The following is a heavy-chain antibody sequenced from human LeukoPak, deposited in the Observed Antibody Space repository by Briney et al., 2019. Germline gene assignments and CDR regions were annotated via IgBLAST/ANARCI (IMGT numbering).Heavy chain of an antibody. Sequence: SETLSLTCTVSGGSISACYWTWIRQPPGKGLEWIGCIHHTGSTDHNPSLKSRVTISVDTSKNHFSLKLSSVTAADTAVYYCASDYGSGGYYFAWGQGTLVTVSS. V-gene: IGHV4-59*01. CDR1: GGSISACY. D-gene: IGHD3-22*01. J-gene: IGHJ5*02. CDR2: IHHTGST. CDR3: ASDYGSGGYYFA.